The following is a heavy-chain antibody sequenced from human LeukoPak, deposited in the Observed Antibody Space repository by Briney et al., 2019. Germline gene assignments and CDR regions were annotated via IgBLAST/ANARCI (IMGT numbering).Heavy chain of an antibody. J-gene: IGHJ6*02. D-gene: IGHD3-9*01. CDR2: ISAYNGNT. V-gene: IGHV1-18*01. CDR3: ARDIPLHPVDDILTGYSARTGPWYGMDV. Sequence: ASVKVSCKASGYTFTSYGISWVRQAPGQGLEWMGWISAYNGNTNYAQKLQGRVTMTTDTSTSTAYMELRSLRSDDTAVYYCARDIPLHPVDDILTGYSARTGPWYGMDVWGQGTTVTVSS. CDR1: GYTFTSYG.